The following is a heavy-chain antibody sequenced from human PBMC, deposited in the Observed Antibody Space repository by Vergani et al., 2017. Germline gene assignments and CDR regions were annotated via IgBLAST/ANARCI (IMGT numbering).Heavy chain of an antibody. Sequence: EVQLVQSGAEVKKPVESLKISCKGSGYSFTSYWIGWVRQMPGKGLEWMGIIYPGDSDTRYSPSFQGQVTISADKSISTAYLQWSSLKASDTAMYYCARHRGWGLVVVAATPWYYYYGMDVWGQGTTVTVSS. D-gene: IGHD2-15*01. V-gene: IGHV5-51*01. CDR2: IYPGDSDT. CDR1: GYSFTSYW. CDR3: ARHRGWGLVVVAATPWYYYYGMDV. J-gene: IGHJ6*02.